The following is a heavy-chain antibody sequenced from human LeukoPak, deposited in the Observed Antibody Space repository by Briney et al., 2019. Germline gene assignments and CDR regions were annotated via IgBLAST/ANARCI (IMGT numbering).Heavy chain of an antibody. J-gene: IGHJ4*02. V-gene: IGHV4-61*02. CDR1: GGSISSGSYY. Sequence: SQTLSLTCTVSGGSISSGSYYWSWIRQPAGKGLEWIGRIYTSGSTNYNPSLKSRVTISVDTSKNQFSLRLSSVTAADTAVYYCARASYAYDITGWVPFDYWGQGTLVTVSS. CDR2: IYTSGST. CDR3: ARASYAYDITGWVPFDY. D-gene: IGHD3-22*01.